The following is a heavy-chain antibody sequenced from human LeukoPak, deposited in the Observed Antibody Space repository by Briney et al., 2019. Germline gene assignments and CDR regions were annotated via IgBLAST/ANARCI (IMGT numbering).Heavy chain of an antibody. CDR1: GGSISSGGYY. CDR2: IYYSGST. CDR3: ARRYSSSWRFDY. D-gene: IGHD6-13*01. J-gene: IGHJ4*02. Sequence: PSETLSLTCTVSGGSISSGGYYWSGIRQHPGKGLEGIGYIYYSGSTYYNPSLKSRVTISVDTSKNQFSLKLSSVTAADTAVYYCARRYSSSWRFDYWGQGTLVTVSS. V-gene: IGHV4-31*03.